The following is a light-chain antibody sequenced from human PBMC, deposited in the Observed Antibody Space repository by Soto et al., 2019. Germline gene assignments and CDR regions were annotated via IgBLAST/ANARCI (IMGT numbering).Light chain of an antibody. CDR1: QSVSSSY. J-gene: IGKJ3*01. CDR3: QQDYKGAT. Sequence: PGERVTLSCRASQSVSSSYLTWYQQKPGQAPRLLIYGASTRATSIPARFSGSGSGTDFTLTISSLQPEDFAVYYCQQDYKGATFGPGTKVDIK. CDR2: GAS. V-gene: IGKV3D-7*01.